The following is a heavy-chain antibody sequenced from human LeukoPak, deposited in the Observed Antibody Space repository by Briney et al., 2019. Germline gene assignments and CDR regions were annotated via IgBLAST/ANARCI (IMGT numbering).Heavy chain of an antibody. CDR2: IYPGDSAT. D-gene: IGHD7-27*01. CDR1: GYSFSSYW. CDR3: ARQNWGVDY. J-gene: IGHJ4*02. V-gene: IGHV5-51*01. Sequence: GESLQISCEGSGYSFSSYWIAWVRQMPGKGLEWMGIIYPGDSATKYSPSFQGQVTVSADKSISTAYLQWSSLKASDTAMYYCARQNWGVDYWGQGTLVTVSS.